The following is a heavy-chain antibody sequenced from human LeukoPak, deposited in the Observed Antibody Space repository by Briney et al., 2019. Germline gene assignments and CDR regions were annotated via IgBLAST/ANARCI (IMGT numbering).Heavy chain of an antibody. J-gene: IGHJ6*02. Sequence: SETLSLTCAVYGGSFSGYYWSWIRQPPGKGLEWIGEINHSRSSNYNPSLKSRVTISVDTSKNQFSLKLSSVTAADTAVYYCARLVWSAARPEYLRIEPPNYYDGMDVWGQGTTATVSS. CDR2: INHSRSS. V-gene: IGHV4-34*01. CDR3: ARLVWSAARPEYLRIEPPNYYDGMDV. D-gene: IGHD6-6*01. CDR1: GGSFSGYY.